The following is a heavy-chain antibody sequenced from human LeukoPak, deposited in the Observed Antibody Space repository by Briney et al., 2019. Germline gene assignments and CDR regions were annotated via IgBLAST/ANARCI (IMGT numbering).Heavy chain of an antibody. V-gene: IGHV3-23*01. D-gene: IGHD6-19*01. J-gene: IGHJ4*02. Sequence: GGSLRLSCAASGFTFSSYAMSWVRQAPGKGLEWVSAISGSVGSTYYADSVKGRFTISRDNSKNTLYLQMNSLRAEDTAVYYCAKDGSQWLVPTNYWGQGTLVTVSS. CDR3: AKDGSQWLVPTNY. CDR2: ISGSVGST. CDR1: GFTFSSYA.